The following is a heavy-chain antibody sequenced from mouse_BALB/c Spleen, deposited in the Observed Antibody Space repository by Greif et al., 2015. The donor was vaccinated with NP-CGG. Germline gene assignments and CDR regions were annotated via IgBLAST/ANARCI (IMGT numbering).Heavy chain of an antibody. CDR3: ARDSSIEAY. CDR1: GFTFSSYA. CDR2: ISSGGST. Sequence: EVQVVESGGGLVKPGGSLKLSCAASGFTFSSYAMSWVRQTPEKRLEWVASISSGGSTYYPDSVKGRFTISRDNARNILYLQMSSLRSEDTAMYYCARDSSIEAYWGQGTLVTVSA. D-gene: IGHD2-3*01. J-gene: IGHJ3*01. V-gene: IGHV5-6-5*01.